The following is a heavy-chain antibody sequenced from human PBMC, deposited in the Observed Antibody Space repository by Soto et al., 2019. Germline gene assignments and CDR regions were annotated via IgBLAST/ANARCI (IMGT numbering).Heavy chain of an antibody. J-gene: IGHJ6*02. CDR3: ARVVVSAAKPNYYYYYGMDV. CDR1: GYTFTGYY. D-gene: IGHD2-2*02. V-gene: IGHV1-2*02. CDR2: INPNSGGT. Sequence: ASAKPSSKASGYTFTGYYMHCVRQAPGQGLEWMGWINPNSGGTNYAQKFQGRVTMTRDNSKNTLYLQMNSLRAEDTAVYYCARVVVSAAKPNYYYYYGMDVWGQGTTVTVSS.